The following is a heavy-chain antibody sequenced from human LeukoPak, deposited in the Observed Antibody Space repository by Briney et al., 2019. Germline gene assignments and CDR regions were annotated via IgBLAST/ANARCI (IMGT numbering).Heavy chain of an antibody. CDR1: GYTFTGYY. Sequence: ASVKVSCKAPGYTFTGYYMHWVRQAPGQGLEWMGWINPNSGGTNYAQKFQGRVTITRDTSASTAYMELSSLRSEDMAVYYCARVSDYGDYPDYWGQGTLVTVSS. J-gene: IGHJ4*02. CDR3: ARVSDYGDYPDY. V-gene: IGHV1-2*02. D-gene: IGHD4-17*01. CDR2: INPNSGGT.